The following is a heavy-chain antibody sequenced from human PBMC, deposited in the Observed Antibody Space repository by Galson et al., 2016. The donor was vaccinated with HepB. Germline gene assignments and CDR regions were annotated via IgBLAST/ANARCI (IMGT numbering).Heavy chain of an antibody. J-gene: IGHJ4*02. CDR1: GGSFSDYY. Sequence: SETLSLTCAVYGGSFSDYYWTWIRQPPGKGLEWIGEIKHSGSANYNPSLKSRVTMSVDTSKNQFSLNLTSVTAADTAVYYCARLFVWGSYRYDYWGQGTLVTVSS. D-gene: IGHD3-16*02. CDR3: ARLFVWGSYRYDY. V-gene: IGHV4-34*01. CDR2: IKHSGSA.